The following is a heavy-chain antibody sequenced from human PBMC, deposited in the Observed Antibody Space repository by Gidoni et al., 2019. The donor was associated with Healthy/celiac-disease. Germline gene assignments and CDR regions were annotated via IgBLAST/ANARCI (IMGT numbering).Heavy chain of an antibody. D-gene: IGHD6-19*01. J-gene: IGHJ4*02. V-gene: IGHV3-13*01. Sequence: NGRFTISRENAKNSLYLQMNSLRAGDTAVYYCARGRRSGWYALSEPFFDYWGQGTLVTVSS. CDR3: ARGRRSGWYALSEPFFDY.